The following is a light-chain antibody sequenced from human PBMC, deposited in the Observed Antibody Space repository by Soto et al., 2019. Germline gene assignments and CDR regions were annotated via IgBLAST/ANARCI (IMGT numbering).Light chain of an antibody. V-gene: IGLV4-69*01. J-gene: IGLJ2*01. CDR3: QTWDTGARVV. CDR2: LSSDGSH. CDR1: SGHSSYA. Sequence: QLVLTQSPSASASLGASVKLTCTLSSGHSSYAIAWHQQQPEKGTRYLLKLSSDGSHSKGDGIPDRFSGSSSGAERYLTISRLQSEDEADYYCQTWDTGARVVFGGGTKLTVL.